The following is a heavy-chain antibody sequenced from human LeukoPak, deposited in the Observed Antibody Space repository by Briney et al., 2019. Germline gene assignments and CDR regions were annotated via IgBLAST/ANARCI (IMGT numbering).Heavy chain of an antibody. J-gene: IGHJ4*02. V-gene: IGHV3-23*01. D-gene: IGHD3-9*01. CDR3: SKWGDYDVLTGYYDSDF. CDR2: ILGSGRSA. CDR1: GFTFNNYA. Sequence: GASLRLSCAASGFTFNNYAMSWVHQAPGKGLEWVSAILGSGRSAYYADSVKGRFTISRDNSKNSLFLQMNSLRVEDTALYYCSKWGDYDVLTGYYDSDFWGQGTLVTVSA.